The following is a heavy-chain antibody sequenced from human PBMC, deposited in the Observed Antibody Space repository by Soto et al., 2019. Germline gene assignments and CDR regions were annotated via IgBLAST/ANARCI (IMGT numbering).Heavy chain of an antibody. CDR2: ISYDGTNK. D-gene: IGHD2-2*01. CDR3: AKTEQVVLYADDY. CDR1: GFSFSSYA. J-gene: IGHJ4*02. Sequence: QVQLVESGGGVVQPGRSLRLSCAASGFSFSSYAMNWVRQAPGKGREWVAVISYDGTNKYYVDSVKGRFTISRDNSKNTLYLQMNSLRVEDTAVYYCAKTEQVVLYADDYWGQGTLVTVSS. V-gene: IGHV3-30*18.